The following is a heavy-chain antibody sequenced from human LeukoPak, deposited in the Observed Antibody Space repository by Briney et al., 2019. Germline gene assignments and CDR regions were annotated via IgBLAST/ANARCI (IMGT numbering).Heavy chain of an antibody. J-gene: IGHJ4*02. CDR2: IYYSGST. V-gene: IGHV4-30-4*01. CDR3: ARGWDWVVPAAPCGY. CDR1: GGSISSGDYY. Sequence: SETLSLTCTVSGGSISSGDYYWSWIRQPPGKGLVWIGYIYYSGSTYYNPSLKSRVSISVDTSKNQFSLKLSSVTAADTAVYYCARGWDWVVPAAPCGYWGQGTLVTVSS. D-gene: IGHD2-2*01.